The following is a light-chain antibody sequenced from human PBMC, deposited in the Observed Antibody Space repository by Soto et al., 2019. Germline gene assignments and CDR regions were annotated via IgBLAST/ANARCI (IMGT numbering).Light chain of an antibody. V-gene: IGKV1-9*01. J-gene: IGKJ1*01. CDR1: PAIASF. Sequence: IQLTQSPSSLSASVGDRVTITCRASPAIASFLAWYQQKPGTAPKLLIYGASTLQSGAPSRFSGSRSGTDYTLTIASLQPEDFATYYCQQINGSPWTFGQGTKVDIK. CDR3: QQINGSPWT. CDR2: GAS.